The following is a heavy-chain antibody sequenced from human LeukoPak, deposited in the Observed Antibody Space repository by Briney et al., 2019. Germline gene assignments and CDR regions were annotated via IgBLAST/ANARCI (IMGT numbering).Heavy chain of an antibody. Sequence: ASVKVSCRASGYTFISYYMHWVRQVPGQGLEWMGIINPSGGGTSYAQKFQGRVTMTRDTSTSTVSMDLSSLRSEDTAVYYCARVMTTVTYDAFDIWGQGTMVTVSS. J-gene: IGHJ3*02. D-gene: IGHD4-17*01. CDR1: GYTFISYY. CDR2: INPSGGGT. CDR3: ARVMTTVTYDAFDI. V-gene: IGHV1-46*01.